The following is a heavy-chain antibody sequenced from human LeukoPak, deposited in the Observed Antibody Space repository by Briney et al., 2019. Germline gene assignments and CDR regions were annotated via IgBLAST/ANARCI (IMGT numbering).Heavy chain of an antibody. CDR2: INPSGGST. V-gene: IGHV1-46*01. CDR3: ARNFDPTTGAFDI. CDR1: GDTFTSYY. J-gene: IGHJ3*02. D-gene: IGHD3-9*01. Sequence: SVKVSCKASGDTFTSYYMHWVRRAPGQGLEWMGIINPSGGSTSYAQKFQGRVTMTRDTSTSTAYMELSSLRSEDTAVYYCARNFDPTTGAFDIWGQGTMVTVSS.